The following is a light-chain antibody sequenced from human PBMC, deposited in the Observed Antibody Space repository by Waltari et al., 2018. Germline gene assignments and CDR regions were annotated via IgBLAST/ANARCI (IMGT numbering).Light chain of an antibody. CDR2: NVY. CDR1: QDISNF. Sequence: DIQMTQSPSSLSASVGDRVTITFQASQDISNFLNWYQQKPGQAPKLLIYNVYNLETGVPSRFSGSGSGTDFTFTISSLQPEDVATYFCQQYDHLPAFGGGTKVEIK. V-gene: IGKV1-33*01. CDR3: QQYDHLPA. J-gene: IGKJ4*01.